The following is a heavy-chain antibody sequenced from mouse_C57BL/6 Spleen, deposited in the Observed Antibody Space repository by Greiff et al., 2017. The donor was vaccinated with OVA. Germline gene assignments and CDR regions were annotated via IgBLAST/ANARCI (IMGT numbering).Heavy chain of an antibody. CDR1: GFTFSDYG. CDR2: ISSGSSTI. CDR3: AGNYYGSSYGALDY. Sequence: EVQGVESGGGLVKPGGSLKLSCAASGFTFSDYGMHWVRQAPEKGLEWVAYISSGSSTIYYADTVKGRFTISRDNAKNTLFLQMTSLRSEDTAMYYGAGNYYGSSYGALDYWGQGTSVTVSS. D-gene: IGHD1-1*01. V-gene: IGHV5-17*01. J-gene: IGHJ4*01.